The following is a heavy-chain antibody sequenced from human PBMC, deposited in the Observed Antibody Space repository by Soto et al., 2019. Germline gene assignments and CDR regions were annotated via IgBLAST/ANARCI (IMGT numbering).Heavy chain of an antibody. CDR1: RFTFSNYG. D-gene: IGHD5-12*01. J-gene: IGHJ4*02. CDR2: ISYDGSNK. Sequence: QVQLVESGGGVVQPGRSLRLSCAASRFTFSNYGMHWVRQTPGKGLEWVAVISYDGSNKYYADSVKGRFTISRDNSKNGPYLQMNSLRAEDTAVYYCVKGGYHYFDYLVQGTLVTVSS. CDR3: VKGGYHYFDY. V-gene: IGHV3-30*18.